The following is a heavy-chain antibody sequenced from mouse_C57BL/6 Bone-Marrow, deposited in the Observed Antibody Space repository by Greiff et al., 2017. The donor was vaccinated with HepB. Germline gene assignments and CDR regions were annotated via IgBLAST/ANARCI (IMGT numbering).Heavy chain of an antibody. CDR2: IYPRSGNT. J-gene: IGHJ3*01. Sequence: QVQLQQSGAELARPGASVKLSCKASGYTFTSYGISWVKQRPGQGLEWIGEIYPRSGNTYYNEKFKGKATLTADKSSSTAYMELLSLTSEDSAVYFCARGGVITTVEFFAYWGQGTLVTVSA. CDR3: ARGGVITTVEFFAY. V-gene: IGHV1-81*01. CDR1: GYTFTSYG. D-gene: IGHD1-1*01.